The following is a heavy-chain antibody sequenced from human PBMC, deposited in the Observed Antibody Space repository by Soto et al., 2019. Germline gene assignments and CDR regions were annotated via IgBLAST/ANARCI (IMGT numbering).Heavy chain of an antibody. Sequence: ASVKVSCKASGYTFTSYAMHWVRQAPGQRLEWMGWINAGNGNTYSAQKLQGRVTMTTDTSTSTAYMELRSLRSDDTAVYYCARERDYYDSSGQRDAFDIWGQGTMVTVSS. V-gene: IGHV1-3*01. D-gene: IGHD3-22*01. CDR3: ARERDYYDSSGQRDAFDI. CDR1: GYTFTSYA. J-gene: IGHJ3*02. CDR2: INAGNGNT.